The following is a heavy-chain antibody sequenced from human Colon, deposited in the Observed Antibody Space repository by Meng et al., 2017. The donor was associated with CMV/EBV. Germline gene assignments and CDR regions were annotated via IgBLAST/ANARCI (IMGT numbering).Heavy chain of an antibody. D-gene: IGHD2-2*01. J-gene: IGHJ4*02. CDR3: ARGWVPGGDFDY. CDR2: IYHSGST. Sequence: SGGSISSGSYYWSWIRQHPGKGLEWIGYIYHSGSTYYNPSLKSRITISVDTSKNQFSLTLTSVTAADTAVYYCARGWVPGGDFDYWGQGTLVTVSS. CDR1: GGSISSGSYY. V-gene: IGHV4-31*02.